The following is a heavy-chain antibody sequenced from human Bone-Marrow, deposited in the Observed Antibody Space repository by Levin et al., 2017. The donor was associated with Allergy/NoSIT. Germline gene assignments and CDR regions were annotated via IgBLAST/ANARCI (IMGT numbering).Heavy chain of an antibody. D-gene: IGHD5-18*01. CDR3: ARQTDTVMAPFDY. CDR1: GYSFSNYW. CDR2: IYPGDSDT. J-gene: IGHJ4*02. Sequence: KVSCKGSGYSFSNYWIGWVRQMPGRGLEWMGIIYPGDSDTRYSPSFQGQVTISADKSINTAYLQWSSLKASDTAMYYCARQTDTVMAPFDYWGQGTLVTVSS. V-gene: IGHV5-51*01.